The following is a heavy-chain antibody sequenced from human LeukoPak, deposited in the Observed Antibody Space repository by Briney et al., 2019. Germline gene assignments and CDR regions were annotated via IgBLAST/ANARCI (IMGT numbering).Heavy chain of an antibody. J-gene: IGHJ3*02. CDR1: GGSISSSSYY. Sequence: SETLSLTCTVSGGSISSSSYYWGWVRQPPGKGLEWIGSIYYSGSTYYNPSLKSRVTISVDTSKNQFSLKLSSVTAADTAVYYCARVGFYGDYGGVYAFDIWGQGTMVTVSS. V-gene: IGHV4-39*07. CDR2: IYYSGST. D-gene: IGHD4-17*01. CDR3: ARVGFYGDYGGVYAFDI.